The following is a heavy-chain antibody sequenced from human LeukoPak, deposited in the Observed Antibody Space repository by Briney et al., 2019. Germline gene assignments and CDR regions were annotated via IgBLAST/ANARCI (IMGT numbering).Heavy chain of an antibody. CDR2: MNPNSGNT. Sequence: GASVKVSCKASGYTFTSYDINWVRQAPGQGLEWVGWMNPNSGNTGSAQKVQGRITITMNTSISTAYMELSSLRSEDTAAYYCARIYYRRSDYHYYYMDVWGEGTTVTVSS. J-gene: IGHJ6*03. CDR3: ARIYYRRSDYHYYYMDV. V-gene: IGHV1-8*01. D-gene: IGHD3-10*01. CDR1: GYTFTSYD.